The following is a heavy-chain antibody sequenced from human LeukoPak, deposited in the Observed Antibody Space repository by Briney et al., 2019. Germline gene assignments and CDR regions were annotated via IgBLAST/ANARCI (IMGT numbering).Heavy chain of an antibody. Sequence: GGSLRLSCAGSGFTFSSSPMSWVRQAPGQGLEWVSGITGSGGNTYYADSVKGRFTISRDSPKNTLYLELNSLRAEDTAAYYCAKSKFATSAYDGRLDSWGQGTLVTVSS. CDR1: GFTFSSSP. J-gene: IGHJ4*02. D-gene: IGHD5-12*01. CDR2: ITGSGGNT. V-gene: IGHV3-23*01. CDR3: AKSKFATSAYDGRLDS.